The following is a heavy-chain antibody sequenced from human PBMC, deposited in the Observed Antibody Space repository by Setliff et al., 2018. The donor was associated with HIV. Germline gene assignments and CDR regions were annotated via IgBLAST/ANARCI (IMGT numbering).Heavy chain of an antibody. CDR3: ARITGDSGHPRFFDY. Sequence: SETLSLTCVVSGGSISSTTSYWGWIRQPPGKGLEYIGSLYYSGSTYYNPSLTSRVTISVDTSKNQITLKLSSVTAADTAVYYCARITGDSGHPRFFDYWGQGTMVTVSS. J-gene: IGHJ4*01. V-gene: IGHV4-39*01. CDR1: GGSISSTTSY. CDR2: LYYSGST. D-gene: IGHD1-26*01.